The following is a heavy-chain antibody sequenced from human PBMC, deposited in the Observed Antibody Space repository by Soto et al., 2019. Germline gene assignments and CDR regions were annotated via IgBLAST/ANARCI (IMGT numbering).Heavy chain of an antibody. CDR2: ISYDGSNK. V-gene: IGHV3-30-3*01. D-gene: IGHD6-13*01. CDR1: GFTFSSYA. Sequence: SLRLSCAASGFTFSSYAMHWVRQAPGKGLEWVAVISYDGSNKYYADSVKGRFTISRDNSKNTLYLQMNSLRAEDTAVYYCATGIAAAGTDYWGQGTLVTVSS. CDR3: ATGIAAAGTDY. J-gene: IGHJ4*02.